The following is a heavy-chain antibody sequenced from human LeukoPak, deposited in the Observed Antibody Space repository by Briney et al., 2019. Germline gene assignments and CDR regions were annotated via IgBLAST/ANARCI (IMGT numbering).Heavy chain of an antibody. J-gene: IGHJ2*01. CDR1: GFTFSSYS. CDR3: AREGYDSSGYCWYFDL. V-gene: IGHV3-21*01. CDR2: IRSSSGHI. Sequence: AGGSLRLSCAASGFTFSSYSMNWVRQAPGKGLEWVSSIRSSSGHIYYADSVKGRFTISRDNAKNSLYLQMNSLRAEDTAVYSCAREGYDSSGYCWYFDLWGRGTLVTVSS. D-gene: IGHD3-22*01.